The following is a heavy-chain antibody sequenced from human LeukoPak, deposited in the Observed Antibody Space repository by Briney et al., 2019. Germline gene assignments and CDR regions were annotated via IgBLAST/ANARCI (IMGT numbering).Heavy chain of an antibody. CDR2: INPKSGGT. V-gene: IGHV1-2*06. J-gene: IGHJ4*02. D-gene: IGHD3-10*01. Sequence: ASVKVSCKASGYTFIDYCIHWVRQAPGQGLEWMGRINPKSGGTNYAQKFQGRVTMTRDTSISTAYMELSRLRSDDTAVYYCARDYYGSGSYYDGGYWGQGTLVTVSS. CDR3: ARDYYGSGSYYDGGY. CDR1: GYTFIDYC.